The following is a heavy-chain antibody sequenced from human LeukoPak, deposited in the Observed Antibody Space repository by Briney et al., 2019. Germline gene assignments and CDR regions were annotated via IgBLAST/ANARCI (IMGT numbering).Heavy chain of an antibody. V-gene: IGHV3-23*01. D-gene: IGHD4-17*01. CDR1: GFTFSSYA. J-gene: IGHJ1*01. CDR3: AKTGYGDYYQYFQH. Sequence: GGSLRLSCAASGFTFSSYAMSWVRQAPGKGLEWVSAISGSGGSTYYADSVKGRFTISRDNSKNTLHLQMNSLRAEDTAVYYCAKTGYGDYYQYFQHWGQGTLVTVSS. CDR2: ISGSGGST.